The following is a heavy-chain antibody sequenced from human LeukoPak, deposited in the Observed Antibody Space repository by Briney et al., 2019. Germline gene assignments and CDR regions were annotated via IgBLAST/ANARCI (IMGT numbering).Heavy chain of an antibody. CDR1: GYTFTSYA. CDR3: ARDYCSSTSCYVSLVGWFDP. Sequence: ASVKVSCKASGYTFTSYAISWVRQAPGQGLEWMGIINPSGGSTSYAQKFQGRVTMTRDMSTSTDYMELSSLRSDDTAVYYCARDYCSSTSCYVSLVGWFDPWGQGTLVTVSS. D-gene: IGHD2-2*01. J-gene: IGHJ5*02. V-gene: IGHV1-46*01. CDR2: INPSGGST.